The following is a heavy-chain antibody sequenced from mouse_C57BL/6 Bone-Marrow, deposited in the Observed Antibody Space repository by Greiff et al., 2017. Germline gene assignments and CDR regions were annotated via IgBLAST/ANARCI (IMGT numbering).Heavy chain of an antibody. CDR2: IYPRSGNT. CDR1: GYTFTSYG. V-gene: IGHV1-81*01. CDR3: ARRGSFYFDY. Sequence: VQLQESGAELARPGASVKLSCKASGYTFTSYGISWVKQRTGQGLEWIGEIYPRSGNTYYNEKFKGKATLTADKSSSTAYMELRSLTSEDSAVYFCARRGSFYFDYWGQGTLSQSPQ. J-gene: IGHJ2*01.